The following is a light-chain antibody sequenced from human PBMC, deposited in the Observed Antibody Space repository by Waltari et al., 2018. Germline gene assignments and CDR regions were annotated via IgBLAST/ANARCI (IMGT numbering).Light chain of an antibody. V-gene: IGKV3-20*01. J-gene: IGKJ2*01. Sequence: EIVLTQSPGSLSLSPGETATLSCRASPTVSSSYLTWYQQKPGLPPRLVIYSAFNRATGIPDRFSGRGSGTDFTLTISGLEPEDFAVYFCQQYDNSMYTFGQGTKLEIK. CDR3: QQYDNSMYT. CDR2: SAF. CDR1: PTVSSSY.